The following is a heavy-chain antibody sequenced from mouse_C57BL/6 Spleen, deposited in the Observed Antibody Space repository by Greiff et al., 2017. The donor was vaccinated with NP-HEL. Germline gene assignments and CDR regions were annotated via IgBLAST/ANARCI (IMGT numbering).Heavy chain of an antibody. CDR1: GYSITSGYY. CDR2: ISYDGSN. D-gene: IGHD4-1*01. CDR3: ARDSGNRFAY. V-gene: IGHV3-6*01. J-gene: IGHJ3*01. Sequence: EVQVVESGPGLVKPSQSLSLTCSVTGYSITSGYYWNWIRQFPGNKLEWMGYISYDGSNNYNPSLKNRIPITRDTSKNQFFLKLNSVTTEDTATYYCARDSGNRFAYWGQGTLVTVSA.